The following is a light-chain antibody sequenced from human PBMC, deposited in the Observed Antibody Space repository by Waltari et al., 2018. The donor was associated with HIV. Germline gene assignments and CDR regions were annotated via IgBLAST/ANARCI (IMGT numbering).Light chain of an antibody. J-gene: IGKJ3*01. CDR3: QQYYSYST. V-gene: IGKV1-5*03. Sequence: DIPLTPPPSTVSASVGEIITITCRASQTVYNWLAWYQQRPGKAPKLLIYKASTLESGVPPRFSGSGSGTEFTLTINGLQSDDFATYYCQQYYSYSTFGPGTKVDIK. CDR1: QTVYNW. CDR2: KAS.